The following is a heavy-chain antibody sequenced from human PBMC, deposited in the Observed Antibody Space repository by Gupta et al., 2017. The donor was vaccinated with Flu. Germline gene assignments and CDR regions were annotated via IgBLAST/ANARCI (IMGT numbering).Heavy chain of an antibody. J-gene: IGHJ4*02. V-gene: IGHV4-4*02. CDR1: GASMSSGKW. D-gene: IGHD6-19*01. CDR2: IFHSGTT. Sequence: QVQLQESGPGLVRPSGTLSLTCAVSGASMSSGKWWSWVRQSPAKGLEWIGEIFHSGTTNYNPSLKSRVTISIDRSKNQFSLKLSSVTAADTAVYYCARFDSTGLGFDYWGQGTLGTVSS. CDR3: ARFDSTGLGFDY.